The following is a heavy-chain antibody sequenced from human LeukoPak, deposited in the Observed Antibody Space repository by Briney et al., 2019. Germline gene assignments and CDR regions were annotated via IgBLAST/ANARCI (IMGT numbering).Heavy chain of an antibody. CDR1: GYTFTGYY. D-gene: IGHD2-15*01. V-gene: IGHV1-2*02. CDR2: INPDSGGT. CDR3: ARGLGYCSGGSCYPPENLDY. Sequence: ASVKVSCKASGYTFTGYYMHWVRQARGQGLEWMGWINPDSGGTNYAQKFQGRVTMTRDTSISTAYMELSRLRSDDTAVYYCARGLGYCSGGSCYPPENLDYWGQGTLVTVSS. J-gene: IGHJ4*02.